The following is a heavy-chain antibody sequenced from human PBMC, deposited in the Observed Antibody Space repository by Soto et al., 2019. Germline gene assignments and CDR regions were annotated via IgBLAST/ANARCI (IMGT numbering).Heavy chain of an antibody. CDR3: AADLREYDAFDI. CDR2: IVVGSGNT. D-gene: IGHD3-10*01. J-gene: IGHJ3*02. V-gene: IGHV1-58*01. Sequence: QMQLVQSGPEVKKPGTSVKVSCKASGFTFTSSAVQWVRQARGQRLEWIGWIVVGSGNTNYAQKFQERVTITRDMSTSTAYMELSSLRSEDTAVYYCAADLREYDAFDIWGQGTMVTVSS. CDR1: GFTFTSSA.